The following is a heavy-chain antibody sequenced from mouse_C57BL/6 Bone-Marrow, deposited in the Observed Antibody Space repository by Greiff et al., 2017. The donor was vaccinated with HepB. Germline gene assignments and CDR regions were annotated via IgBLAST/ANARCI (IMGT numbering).Heavy chain of an antibody. V-gene: IGHV1-4*01. J-gene: IGHJ4*01. CDR2: INPSSGYT. CDR3: ANPDYDRGYAMDY. D-gene: IGHD2-4*01. CDR1: GYTFTSYT. Sequence: VQLQQSGAELARPGASVKMSCKASGYTFTSYTMHWVKQRPGQGLEWIGYINPSSGYTKYNQKFKDKATLTADKSSSTAYMQLSSLTSEDSAVYYGANPDYDRGYAMDYWGQGTSVTVSS.